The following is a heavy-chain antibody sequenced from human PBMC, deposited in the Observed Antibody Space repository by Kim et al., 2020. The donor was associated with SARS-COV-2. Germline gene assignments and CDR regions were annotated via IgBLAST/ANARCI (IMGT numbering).Heavy chain of an antibody. CDR2: IIPILGIA. D-gene: IGHD4-17*01. CDR1: GGTFSSYT. J-gene: IGHJ5*02. V-gene: IGHV1-69*02. CDR3: ASSPGGPGQVTTVDWFDP. Sequence: SVKVSCKASGGTFSSYTISWVRQAPGQGLEWMGRIIPILGIANYAQKFQGRVTITADKSTSTAYMELSSLRSEDTAVYYCASSPGGPGQVTTVDWFDPWGQGTLVTVSS.